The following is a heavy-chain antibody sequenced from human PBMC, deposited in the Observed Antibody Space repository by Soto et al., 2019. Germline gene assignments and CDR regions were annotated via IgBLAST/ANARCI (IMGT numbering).Heavy chain of an antibody. Sequence: PGGSLRLSCAASGFTFSNAWMSWVRQAPGKGLEWVGRIKSKTDGGTTDYAAPVKGRFTISRDDSKNTLYLQMNSLKTEDTAVYYCTTQYYYGSVSYYQYYYYYGMDVWGQGTTVTVSS. V-gene: IGHV3-15*01. J-gene: IGHJ6*02. CDR3: TTQYYYGSVSYYQYYYYYGMDV. D-gene: IGHD3-10*01. CDR2: IKSKTDGGTT. CDR1: GFTFSNAW.